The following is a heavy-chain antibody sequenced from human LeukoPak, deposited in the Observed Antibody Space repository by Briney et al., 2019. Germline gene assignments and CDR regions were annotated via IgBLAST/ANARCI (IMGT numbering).Heavy chain of an antibody. J-gene: IGHJ4*02. V-gene: IGHV3-23*01. CDR3: AKANTAMSYFDY. CDR2: ISGSGGST. D-gene: IGHD5-18*01. CDR1: RFTFNTYA. Sequence: GGSLRLSCAASRFTFNTYAMSWVRQAPGKGLEWVSAISGSGGSTYYADSVKGRFTISRDNSKNTLYLQMDSLRAEDTAVYYCAKANTAMSYFDYWGQGTLVTVSS.